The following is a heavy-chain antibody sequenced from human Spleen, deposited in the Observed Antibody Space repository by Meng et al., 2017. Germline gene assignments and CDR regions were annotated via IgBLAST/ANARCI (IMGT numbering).Heavy chain of an antibody. CDR3: ATPAAIELWFRV. D-gene: IGHD3-22*01. CDR1: GYPFTAYY. Sequence: ASVKVSCKPSGYPFTAYYIHWVRQAPGKGLEWMGGFDPEDGEPIYAQKFQGRVTVTEDTRKDTVYMELSRLRSEDTAVYYCATPAAIELWFRVWGQGTTVTVSS. J-gene: IGHJ6*02. V-gene: IGHV1-24*01. CDR2: FDPEDGEP.